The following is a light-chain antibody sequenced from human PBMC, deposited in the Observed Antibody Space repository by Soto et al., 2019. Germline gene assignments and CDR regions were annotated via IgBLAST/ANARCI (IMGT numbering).Light chain of an antibody. CDR1: NIGSKS. V-gene: IGLV3-21*04. CDR2: YDS. J-gene: IGLJ2*01. Sequence: SYELTQPPSVSVAPGKTARITCGGNNIGSKSVHWYQQKPGQAPVLVIYYDSDRPSGIPERFSGSNSGNTATLTISRVEAGDEADYYYQVWDSRSDHVVFGGGTKVTVL. CDR3: QVWDSRSDHVV.